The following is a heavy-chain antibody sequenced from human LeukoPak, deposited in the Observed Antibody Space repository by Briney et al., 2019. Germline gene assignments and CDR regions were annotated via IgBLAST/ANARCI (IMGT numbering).Heavy chain of an antibody. CDR3: AKDLGFGGNSFDS. V-gene: IGHV3-23*01. Sequence: GGTLRLSCAASGFLFSAYSMNWVRQAPGKGLECVSDISHTGTKTDYTESVKGRFTISRDNSKNTMRLQVNSVRDEDTAVYYGAKDLGFGGNSFDSWGQGTLVTVSS. CDR1: GFLFSAYS. CDR2: ISHTGTKT. J-gene: IGHJ4*02. D-gene: IGHD4-23*01.